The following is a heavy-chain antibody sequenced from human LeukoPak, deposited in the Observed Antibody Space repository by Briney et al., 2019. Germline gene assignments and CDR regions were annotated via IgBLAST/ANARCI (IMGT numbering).Heavy chain of an antibody. CDR2: IRYDGSNK. Sequence: GGSLRLSCASSGFTFNSYGMHWVRQAPGKGLEWVAFIRYDGSNKYYADSVKGRFTISRDNSKNTLYLQMNSLRAEDTAVYYCAKDRITNDAFDIWGQGTMVTVSS. CDR1: GFTFNSYG. CDR3: AKDRITNDAFDI. D-gene: IGHD3-10*01. V-gene: IGHV3-30*02. J-gene: IGHJ3*02.